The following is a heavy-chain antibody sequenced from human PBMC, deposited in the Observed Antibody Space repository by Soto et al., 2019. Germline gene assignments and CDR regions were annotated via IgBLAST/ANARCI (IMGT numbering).Heavy chain of an antibody. CDR1: GFTFSDYY. J-gene: IGHJ4*02. CDR2: ISSSGSTI. CDR3: ASATSPYSYGYSAFDY. D-gene: IGHD5-18*01. Sequence: PGGSLRLSCAASGFTFSDYYMSWIRQAPGKGLEWVSYISSSGSTIYYADSVKGRFTISRDNAKNSLYLQMNSLRAEDTAVYYCASATSPYSYGYSAFDYWGQGTLVTVSS. V-gene: IGHV3-11*01.